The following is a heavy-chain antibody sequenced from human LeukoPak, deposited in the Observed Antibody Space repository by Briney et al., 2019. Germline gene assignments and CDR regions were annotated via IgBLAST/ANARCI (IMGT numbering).Heavy chain of an antibody. CDR1: GFTFSSYG. CDR3: AREGGENSSSWSSFPYYYYYGMDV. V-gene: IGHV3-33*01. D-gene: IGHD6-13*01. Sequence: PGGSLRLSCAASGFTFSSYGMHWVRQAPGKGPEWVAVIWYDGSNKYYADSVKGRFTISRDNSKNTLYLQMNSLRAEETAVYYCAREGGENSSSWSSFPYYYYYGMDVWGQGTTVTVSS. J-gene: IGHJ6*02. CDR2: IWYDGSNK.